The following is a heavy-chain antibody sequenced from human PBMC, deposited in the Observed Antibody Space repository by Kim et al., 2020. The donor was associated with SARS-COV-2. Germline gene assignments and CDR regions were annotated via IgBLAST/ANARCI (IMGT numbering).Heavy chain of an antibody. CDR2: TYYRSKWYS. V-gene: IGHV6-1*01. D-gene: IGHD3-16*01. CDR3: ARTYAFDY. J-gene: IGHJ4*01. CDR1: GDRVSSNSAT. Sequence: SQTLSLTCVISGDRVSSNSATWNWIRQSPSRGLEWLGRTYYRSKWYSDYADSVESRITINADSSKNQFSLQLNSVTPEDTAMYYCARTYAFDYWGHGSLV.